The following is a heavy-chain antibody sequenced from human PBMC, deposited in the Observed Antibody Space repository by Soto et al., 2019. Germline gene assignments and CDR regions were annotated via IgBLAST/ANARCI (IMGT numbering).Heavy chain of an antibody. CDR3: SRGSDMTPTRRFDP. Sequence: ASVKVSCKASGYTFTGYYMHWVRQAPGQGLEWMGWINPNRGGTNYAQKVQGWVTMTRDTSISTAYMELSRLRSDDTAVYYCSRGSDMTPTRRFDPCGQQPLVTVS. D-gene: IGHD3-9*01. J-gene: IGHJ5*02. CDR1: GYTFTGYY. V-gene: IGHV1-2*04. CDR2: INPNRGGT.